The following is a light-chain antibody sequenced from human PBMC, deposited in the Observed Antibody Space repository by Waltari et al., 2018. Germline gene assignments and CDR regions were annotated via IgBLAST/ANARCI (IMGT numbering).Light chain of an antibody. Sequence: DIQMTQSPSTLSASVGDTITITCRASQSISNYLAWYQQKPGKAPKLLIYKASSSGSGGPSRFSGSGSGTECTLTISSLQPDDFATYYCQQYNTYSSFGQGTKLEIK. V-gene: IGKV1-5*03. CDR3: QQYNTYSS. CDR1: QSISNY. J-gene: IGKJ2*03. CDR2: KAS.